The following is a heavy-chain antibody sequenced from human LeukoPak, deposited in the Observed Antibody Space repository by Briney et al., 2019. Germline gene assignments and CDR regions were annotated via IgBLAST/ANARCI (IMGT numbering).Heavy chain of an antibody. D-gene: IGHD2-15*01. V-gene: IGHV3-30*18. CDR1: GFTFSSYG. CDR2: ISYDGSNK. J-gene: IGHJ4*02. CDR3: AKDSIVVVVGLDY. Sequence: GGSLRLSCAASGFTFSSYGMHWVRQAPGKGLEWVAVISYDGSNKYYADSVKGRFTISRDNSKNTLYLQMNSLRAEDTAVYYCAKDSIVVVVGLDYWGQGTLVTVSS.